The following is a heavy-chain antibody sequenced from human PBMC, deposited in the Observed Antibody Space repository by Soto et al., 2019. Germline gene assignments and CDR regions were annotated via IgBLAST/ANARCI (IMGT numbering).Heavy chain of an antibody. CDR1: GYTLTELS. V-gene: IGHV1-24*01. D-gene: IGHD3-9*01. Sequence: ASVKVSCKVSGYTLTELSIHWVRQAPGKGLEWMGGFDPEDGETIYAQKFQGRVTMTEDTSTDTAYMELSSLRSEDTAVYYCATIRPYYDILTGYFGDYFDYWGQGTLVTVSS. CDR2: FDPEDGET. J-gene: IGHJ4*02. CDR3: ATIRPYYDILTGYFGDYFDY.